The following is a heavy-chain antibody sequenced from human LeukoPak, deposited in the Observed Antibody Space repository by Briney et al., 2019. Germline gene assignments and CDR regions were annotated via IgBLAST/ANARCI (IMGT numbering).Heavy chain of an antibody. Sequence: SETLSLTCTVSGGSTSSYYWSWIRQPAGKGLEWIGRIYTSGSTNYNPSLKSRVTMSVDTSKNQFSLKLSSVTAADTAVYYCARVGDSSGGAYYYYMDVWGKGTTVTVSS. CDR1: GGSTSSYY. CDR3: ARVGDSSGGAYYYYMDV. D-gene: IGHD3-22*01. V-gene: IGHV4-4*07. CDR2: IYTSGST. J-gene: IGHJ6*03.